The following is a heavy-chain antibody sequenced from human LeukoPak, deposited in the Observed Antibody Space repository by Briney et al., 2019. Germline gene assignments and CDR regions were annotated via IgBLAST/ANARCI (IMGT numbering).Heavy chain of an antibody. Sequence: SQTLSLTCTVSGGSISSGDYYWSWIRQPPGKGLEWTGYIYYSGSTYYNPSLKSRVTISVDTSKNQFSLKLSSVTAADTAVYYCARGDYDLIDYWGQEPWSPSPQ. CDR3: ARGDYDLIDY. V-gene: IGHV4-30-4*01. CDR1: GGSISSGDYY. CDR2: IYYSGST. J-gene: IGHJ4*01. D-gene: IGHD3-22*01.